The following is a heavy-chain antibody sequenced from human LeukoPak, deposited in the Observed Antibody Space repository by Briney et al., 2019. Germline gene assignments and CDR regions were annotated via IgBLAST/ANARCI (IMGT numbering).Heavy chain of an antibody. CDR2: ISGSGGYT. Sequence: GGSLRLSCAASGFTFSSYSMSWVRQAPGKGLEWVSGISGSGGYTYYADSVKGRFTISRDNSKNTLYLQMNSLRAEDTAVYYCAKDVNKYYYDSSGYWNYWGQGTLVTVSS. CDR1: GFTFSSYS. V-gene: IGHV3-23*01. D-gene: IGHD3-22*01. J-gene: IGHJ4*02. CDR3: AKDVNKYYYDSSGYWNY.